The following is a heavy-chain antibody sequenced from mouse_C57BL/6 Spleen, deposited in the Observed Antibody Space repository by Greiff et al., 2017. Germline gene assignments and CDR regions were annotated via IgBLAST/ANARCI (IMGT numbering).Heavy chain of an antibody. Sequence: EVKLVESGPGLVKPSQSLSLTCSVTGYSITSGYYWNWIRQFPGNKLEWMGYISYDGSNNYNPSLKNRISITRDTSKNQFFLKLNSVTTEDTATYYCARVPFITTVVASENYYAMDYWGQGTSVTVSS. CDR2: ISYDGSN. D-gene: IGHD1-1*01. J-gene: IGHJ4*01. V-gene: IGHV3-6*01. CDR3: ARVPFITTVVASENYYAMDY. CDR1: GYSITSGYY.